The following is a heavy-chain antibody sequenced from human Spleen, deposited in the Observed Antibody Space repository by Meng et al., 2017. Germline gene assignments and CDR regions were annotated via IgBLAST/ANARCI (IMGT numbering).Heavy chain of an antibody. J-gene: IGHJ4*02. Sequence: VQLQLWGRGLLKRSETLFLTLVVSGGYLSDYYLSWIRQPPGKGLEWIGEINHSGSTNYNPSLESRATISVDTSQNNLSLKLSSVTAADSAVYYCARGPTTMAHDFDYWGQGTLVTVSS. D-gene: IGHD4-11*01. V-gene: IGHV4-34*01. CDR2: INHSGST. CDR3: ARGPTTMAHDFDY. CDR1: GGYLSDYY.